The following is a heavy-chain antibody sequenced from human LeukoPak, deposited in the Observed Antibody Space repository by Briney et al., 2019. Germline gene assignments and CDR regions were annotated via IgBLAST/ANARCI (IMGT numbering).Heavy chain of an antibody. CDR2: IYYSGST. CDR1: GGSISSYY. J-gene: IGHJ4*02. Sequence: SETLSLTWTVSGGSISSYYWSWIRQPPGKGLEWIGYIYYSGSTNYNPSLKSRVTISVENAKNQFSLKMSSGTPADTAVYYCARVSYYDSSGYYYASYYFDYWGQGTLVTVSS. CDR3: ARVSYYDSSGYYYASYYFDY. D-gene: IGHD3-22*01. V-gene: IGHV4-59*01.